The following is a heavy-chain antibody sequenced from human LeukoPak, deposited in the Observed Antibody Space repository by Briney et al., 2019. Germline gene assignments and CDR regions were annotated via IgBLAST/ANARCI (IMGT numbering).Heavy chain of an antibody. CDR2: IIPIFGTA. V-gene: IGHV1-69*13. CDR3: ARHGVRGRLPPPYYYYMDV. CDR1: GGTFSSYA. D-gene: IGHD3-10*01. J-gene: IGHJ6*03. Sequence: SVKVSCKASGGTFSSYAISWVRQAPGQGLEWMGGIIPIFGTANYAQKFQGRVTITADESTSTAYMELSSLRSEDTAVYYCARHGVRGRLPPPYYYYMDVRGKGTTVTISS.